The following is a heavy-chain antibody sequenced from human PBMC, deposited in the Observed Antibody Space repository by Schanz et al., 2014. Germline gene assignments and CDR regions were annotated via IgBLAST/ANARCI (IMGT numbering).Heavy chain of an antibody. CDR1: GFTFSDYY. D-gene: IGHD1-26*01. Sequence: QVQLVDSGGGLVKPGGSLRLSCAASGFTFSDYYMTWIRQAPGQGLEWVSDIRDSGASTHYAGSVKGRFTISRDNAINTLHLQMDGLRGEDTGLYYCARDSGSDYLVDYWSHGPQVSVSP. J-gene: IGHJ4*01. CDR2: IRDSGAST. CDR3: ARDSGSDYLVDY. V-gene: IGHV3-11*06.